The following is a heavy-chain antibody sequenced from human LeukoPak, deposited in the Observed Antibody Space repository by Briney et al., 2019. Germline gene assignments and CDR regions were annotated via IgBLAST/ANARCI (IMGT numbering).Heavy chain of an antibody. CDR3: ATALKMATIFGP. D-gene: IGHD5-24*01. Sequence: ASVKVSCKVSGYTLTELSMHWVRQAPGKGLEWMGGFDPEDGETIYAQKFQGRVTMTEDTSTDTAYMELSSLRSEDTAVYYCATALKMATIFGPWGQGTLVTVSS. CDR2: FDPEDGET. CDR1: GYTLTELS. V-gene: IGHV1-24*01. J-gene: IGHJ5*02.